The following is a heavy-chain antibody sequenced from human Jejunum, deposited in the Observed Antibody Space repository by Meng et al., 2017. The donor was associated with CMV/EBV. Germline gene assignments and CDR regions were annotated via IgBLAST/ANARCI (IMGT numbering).Heavy chain of an antibody. J-gene: IGHJ6*02. D-gene: IGHD3-10*01. CDR3: AREHISMVRGYGMDV. Sequence: FSLTDYYMSWIPQAPGKGLEWLSFISTDGITIYYADSVRGRFTISRDNAEKSLYLQMNSLRAEDTAVYYCAREHISMVRGYGMDVWGQGTMVTVSS. CDR2: ISTDGITI. CDR1: FSLTDYY. V-gene: IGHV3-11*01.